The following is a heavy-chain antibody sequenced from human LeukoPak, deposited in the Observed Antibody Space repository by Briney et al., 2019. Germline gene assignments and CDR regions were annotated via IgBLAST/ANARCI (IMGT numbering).Heavy chain of an antibody. CDR3: AREALYYDFWSGYYGGDYWFDP. V-gene: IGHV1-46*01. CDR2: INPSGGST. J-gene: IGHJ5*02. Sequence: ASVKVSCKASGYTFTSYYMHWVRQAPGQGLEWMGIINPSGGSTSYAQKFQGRVTMTRDTSTSTVYMELRSLRSENTAVYYCAREALYYDFWSGYYGGDYWFDPWGQGTLVTVSS. CDR1: GYTFTSYY. D-gene: IGHD3-3*01.